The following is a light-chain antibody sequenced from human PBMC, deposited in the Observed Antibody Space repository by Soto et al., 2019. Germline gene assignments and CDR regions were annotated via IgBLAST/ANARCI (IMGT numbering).Light chain of an antibody. CDR2: DAS. Sequence: EIVFTQSPSTLSLSPGERATLSCRASQSVSSYLAWYQQKPGQAPRLLMYDASNRATGIPARFSGSGSGTDFTLTISSLEPEDFAVYYCQQRSNWPRTFGQGTKVDIK. CDR3: QQRSNWPRT. V-gene: IGKV3-11*01. J-gene: IGKJ1*01. CDR1: QSVSSY.